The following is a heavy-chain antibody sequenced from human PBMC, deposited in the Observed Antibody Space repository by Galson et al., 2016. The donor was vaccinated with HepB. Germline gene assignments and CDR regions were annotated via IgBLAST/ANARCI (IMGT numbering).Heavy chain of an antibody. CDR3: ARGDAPFWSTTYFDY. D-gene: IGHD1-14*01. V-gene: IGHV3-21*01. CDR1: GFTFATYG. CDR2: ICGRCPDI. J-gene: IGHJ4*02. Sequence: SLRLSCAASGFTFATYGMSWFRQAPGKGLEWVSTICGRCPDIDYADSVKGRFTISRDNAKNTLYLQMNSLRVEDTAVYYCARGDAPFWSTTYFDYWGQGTLVTASS.